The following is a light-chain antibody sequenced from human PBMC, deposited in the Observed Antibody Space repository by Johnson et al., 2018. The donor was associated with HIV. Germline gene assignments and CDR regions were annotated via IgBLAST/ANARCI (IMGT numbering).Light chain of an antibody. CDR2: ENN. CDR3: GTWDTSLSVYV. J-gene: IGLJ1*01. Sequence: QSVLTQPPSVSAAPGQKVTISCSGSSSNIGNTYVSWYQQLPGTAPKLLIYENNKRPSGIPDRFSGSKSGTSATLGITGLQTGDEADYYCGTWDTSLSVYVFGTGTTVTVL. CDR1: SSNIGNTY. V-gene: IGLV1-51*02.